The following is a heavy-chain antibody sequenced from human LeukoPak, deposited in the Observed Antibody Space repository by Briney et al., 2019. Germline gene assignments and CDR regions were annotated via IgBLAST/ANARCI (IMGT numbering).Heavy chain of an antibody. CDR2: INPSGGST. CDR3: ARGGLITMVSEDWFDP. D-gene: IGHD3-10*01. V-gene: IGHV1-46*01. J-gene: IGHJ5*02. Sequence: ASVKVSCKASGYTFTSYYMHWVRQAPGQGLEWMGIINPSGGSTSYAQKFQGRVTMTRDMSTSTVYMELSSLRSEDTAVYYCARGGLITMVSEDWFDPWGQGTLVTVSS. CDR1: GYTFTSYY.